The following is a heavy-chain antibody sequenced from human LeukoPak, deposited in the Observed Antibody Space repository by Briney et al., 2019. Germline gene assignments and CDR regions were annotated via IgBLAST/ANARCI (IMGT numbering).Heavy chain of an antibody. Sequence: GSLRLSCAASGFTFNGYNMNWVRQAPGKGLEWIGSIYYSGSTYYNPSLKSRVTISVDTSKNQFSLKLSSVTAADTAVYYCASLLWFGELLSRQFDYWGQGTLVTVSS. J-gene: IGHJ4*02. CDR2: IYYSGST. V-gene: IGHV4-59*05. CDR1: GFTFNGYN. CDR3: ASLLWFGELLSRQFDY. D-gene: IGHD3-10*01.